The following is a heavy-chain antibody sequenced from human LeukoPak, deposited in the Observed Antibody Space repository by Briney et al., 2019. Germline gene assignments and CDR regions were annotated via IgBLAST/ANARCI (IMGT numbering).Heavy chain of an antibody. CDR3: AKVVTNYYGSGSPNWFDT. CDR1: GFTFSSYA. V-gene: IGHV3-23*01. CDR2: ISGSGGST. Sequence: GGSLRLSCAASGFTFSSYAMSWVRQAPGKGLEWVSAISGSGGSTYYADSVKGRFTISRDNSKNTLYLQMNSLRAEDTAVYYCAKVVTNYYGSGSPNWFDTWGQGTLVTVSS. J-gene: IGHJ5*02. D-gene: IGHD3-10*01.